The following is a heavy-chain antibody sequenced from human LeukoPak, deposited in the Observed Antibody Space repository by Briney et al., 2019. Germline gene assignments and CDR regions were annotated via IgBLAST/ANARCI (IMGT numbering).Heavy chain of an antibody. CDR1: GYTYTGYY. Sequence: GASVKVSCKASGYTYTGYYMHWVRQAPGQGLEWMGWINPNSGGTNYAQKFQGRVTMTRDTSISTAYMELSRLRSDDTAVYYCARPKRLSSGGSCPRYWGQGTLVTVSS. J-gene: IGHJ4*02. V-gene: IGHV1-2*02. CDR2: INPNSGGT. CDR3: ARPKRLSSGGSCPRY. D-gene: IGHD2-15*01.